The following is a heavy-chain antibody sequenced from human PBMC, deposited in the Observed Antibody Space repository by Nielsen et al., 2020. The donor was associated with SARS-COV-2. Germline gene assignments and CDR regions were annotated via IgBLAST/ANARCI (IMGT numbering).Heavy chain of an antibody. V-gene: IGHV3-23*01. J-gene: IGHJ3*02. CDR2: ISGSGGST. Sequence: GESLKISCAASGFTFSSYAMSWVRQAPGKGLEWVSAISGSGGSTYYADSVKGRFTISRDNSKNTRYLQMNSLRAEDTAVYYCAKSRELPDAFDIWGQGTMVTVSS. CDR1: GFTFSSYA. D-gene: IGHD1-26*01. CDR3: AKSRELPDAFDI.